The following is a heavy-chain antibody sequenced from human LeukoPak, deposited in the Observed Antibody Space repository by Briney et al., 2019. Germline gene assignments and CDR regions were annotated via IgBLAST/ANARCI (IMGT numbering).Heavy chain of an antibody. CDR2: IIPIFGTA. Sequence: GASVKVSCKASGGTFSSYAISWVRQAPGQGLEWMGGIIPIFGTANYAQKFQGRVTMTRDTSTSTVYMELSSLRSDDTAVYYCARTAAHRFDYWGQGTLVTVSS. J-gene: IGHJ4*02. V-gene: IGHV1-69*05. D-gene: IGHD6-13*01. CDR1: GGTFSSYA. CDR3: ARTAAHRFDY.